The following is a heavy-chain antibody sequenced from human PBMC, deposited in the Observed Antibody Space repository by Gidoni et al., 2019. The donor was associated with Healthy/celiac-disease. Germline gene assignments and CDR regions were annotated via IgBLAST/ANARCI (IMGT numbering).Heavy chain of an antibody. CDR2: ISSSSSPI. CDR3: ARVVAASGWGWFDP. J-gene: IGHJ5*02. D-gene: IGHD2-15*01. Sequence: EVQLVESGGGLVQPGGSLILSCAASGFTFRSYSMNWVRQAPGKGLEWVSYISSSSSPIYYADSVKGRFTISRDNAKNSLYLQMNSLRAEDTAVYYCARVVAASGWGWFDPWGQGTLVTVSS. V-gene: IGHV3-48*01. CDR1: GFTFRSYS.